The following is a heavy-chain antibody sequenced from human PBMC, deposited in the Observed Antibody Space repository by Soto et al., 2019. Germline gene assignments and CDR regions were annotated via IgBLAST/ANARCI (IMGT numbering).Heavy chain of an antibody. CDR2: INSDGSST. Sequence: GGSLRLSCAASGFAFSSYWMHWVRQAPGKGLVWVSRINSDGSSTYYADSVKGRFTISRDTSKNTLYLQMDSLRAEDTAVYYCAKGRSGSLDGMDVWGQGTTVTVSS. CDR1: GFAFSSYW. J-gene: IGHJ6*02. CDR3: AKGRSGSLDGMDV. V-gene: IGHV3-74*01. D-gene: IGHD1-26*01.